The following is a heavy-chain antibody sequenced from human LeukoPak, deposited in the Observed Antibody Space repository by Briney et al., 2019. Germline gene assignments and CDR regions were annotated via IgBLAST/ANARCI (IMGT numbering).Heavy chain of an antibody. J-gene: IGHJ5*02. V-gene: IGHV3-48*03. CDR2: ISSSGSTI. Sequence: GGSLRLSCAASGFTFSSYEMNWVRQAPGKGLEWVSYISSSGSTIYYADSVKGRFTISRDNAKNSLYLQMNSLRAEDTAVYYCARDSDYGDYVNWFDPRGQGTLVTVSS. CDR1: GFTFSSYE. CDR3: ARDSDYGDYVNWFDP. D-gene: IGHD4-17*01.